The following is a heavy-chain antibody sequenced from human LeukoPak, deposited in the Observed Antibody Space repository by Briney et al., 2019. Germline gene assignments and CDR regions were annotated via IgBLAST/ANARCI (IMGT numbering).Heavy chain of an antibody. CDR2: ISGSGGST. CDR3: VRSAGHLDY. Sequence: GGSLRLSCTASGFTFSSYAMTWVRQAPGKGLEWVSAISGSGGSTYYADSVKGRFTISRDNSKNTLYLQMNSLRAEDTAVYYCVRSAGHLDYWGQGTLVTVSS. J-gene: IGHJ4*02. D-gene: IGHD6-13*01. V-gene: IGHV3-23*01. CDR1: GFTFSSYA.